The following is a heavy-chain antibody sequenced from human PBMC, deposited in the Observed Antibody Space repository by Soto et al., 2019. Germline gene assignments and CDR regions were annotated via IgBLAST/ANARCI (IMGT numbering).Heavy chain of an antibody. Sequence: LRLSCAASGFTFSSSWMHWVCQAPEKGLEWVADIKCDGSEKYYVDSVKGRLTISRDNAKNSLYLQVNSLRAEDMTVYYCVRRYYYDSSGPPPWFDPWGQGTLVTVSS. V-gene: IGHV3-7*03. CDR3: VRRYYYDSSGPPPWFDP. CDR2: IKCDGSEK. CDR1: GFTFSSSW. D-gene: IGHD3-22*01. J-gene: IGHJ5*02.